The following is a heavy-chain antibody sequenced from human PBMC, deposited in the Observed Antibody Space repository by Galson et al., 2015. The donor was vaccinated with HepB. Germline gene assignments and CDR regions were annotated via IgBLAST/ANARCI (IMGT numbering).Heavy chain of an antibody. CDR1: GFTFSSYA. J-gene: IGHJ6*02. D-gene: IGHD1-14*01. CDR2: ISGSGGST. V-gene: IGHV3-23*01. CDR3: AKDLAMTGSMDV. Sequence: SLRLSCAASGFTFSSYAMSWVRQAPGKGLEWVSAISGSGGSTYYADSVKGRFTISRDNSKNTLYLQMNSLRAEDTAAYYCAKDLAMTGSMDVWGQGTTVTVSS.